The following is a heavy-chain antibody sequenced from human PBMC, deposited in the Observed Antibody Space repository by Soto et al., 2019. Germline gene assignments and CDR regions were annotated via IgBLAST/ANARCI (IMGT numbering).Heavy chain of an antibody. CDR2: ISSSSSYI. CDR1: GFTFSSYS. D-gene: IGHD5-18*01. Sequence: EVQLVESGGGLVKPGGSLRLSCAASGFTFSSYSMHWVRQAPGKGLEWVSSISSSSSYIYYADSVKGRFTISRDNAKNSLDLQMNSLRAEDTAVYYCASVDTAMVTKGPFDYWGQGTLVTVSS. V-gene: IGHV3-21*01. J-gene: IGHJ4*02. CDR3: ASVDTAMVTKGPFDY.